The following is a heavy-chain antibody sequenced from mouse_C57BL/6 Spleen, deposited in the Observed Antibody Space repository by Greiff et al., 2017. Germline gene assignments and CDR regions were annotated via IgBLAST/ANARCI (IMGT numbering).Heavy chain of an antibody. CDR1: GYTFTSYW. Sequence: QVQLQQPGAELVKPGASVKLSCKASGYTFTSYWMHWVKQRPGQGLEWIGMIHPNSGSTNYNEKFKSKATLTVDKSSSTAYMQLSRLTSEDSAVYYCARESNSFAYWGQGTLVTVSA. CDR3: ARESNSFAY. CDR2: IHPNSGST. V-gene: IGHV1-64*01. D-gene: IGHD2-5*01. J-gene: IGHJ3*01.